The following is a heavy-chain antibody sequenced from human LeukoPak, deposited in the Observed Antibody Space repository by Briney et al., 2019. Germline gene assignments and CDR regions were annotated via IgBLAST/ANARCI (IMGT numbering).Heavy chain of an antibody. CDR1: GFTFSSYG. CDR3: ASDPHYGDYGY. Sequence: PGGSLRLSCAASGFTFSSYGMHWVRQAPGKGLEWVANIKQDGSEKYYVDSVKGRFTISRDNAKNSLYLQMNSLRAEDTAVYYCASDPHYGDYGYWGQGTLVTVSS. D-gene: IGHD4-17*01. CDR2: IKQDGSEK. V-gene: IGHV3-7*01. J-gene: IGHJ4*02.